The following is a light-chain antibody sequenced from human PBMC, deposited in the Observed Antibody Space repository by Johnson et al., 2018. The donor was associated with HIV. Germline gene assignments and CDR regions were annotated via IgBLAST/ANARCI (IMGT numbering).Light chain of an antibody. CDR3: ATWDTSLSTGGV. J-gene: IGLJ1*01. V-gene: IGLV1-51*02. CDR2: ENN. CDR1: TSNIGTNY. Sequence: QSILTQPPSVSAAPGQKVTISCSGGTSNIGTNYVSWYQQFPGTAQKLLIYENNKRPSGIPDRFSGSKSGTSATLGITGLQTGDGADYYCATWDTSLSTGGVFGTGTKVTVL.